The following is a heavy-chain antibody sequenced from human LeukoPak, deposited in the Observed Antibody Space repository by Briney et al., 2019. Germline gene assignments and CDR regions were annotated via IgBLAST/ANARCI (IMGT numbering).Heavy chain of an antibody. D-gene: IGHD2-2*02. J-gene: IGHJ5*01. V-gene: IGHV3-69-1*02. Sequence: GSLRLSCAASGFTFIGYSMNWLRQAPGKGLEWLSSIGINNNTYYADSLKGRFIISRDNTKNSVYLQMNSLRVDDTAVYYCARGPAAIPNWFDSWGLGTLVTVAS. CDR3: ARGPAAIPNWFDS. CDR2: IGINNNT. CDR1: GFTFIGYS.